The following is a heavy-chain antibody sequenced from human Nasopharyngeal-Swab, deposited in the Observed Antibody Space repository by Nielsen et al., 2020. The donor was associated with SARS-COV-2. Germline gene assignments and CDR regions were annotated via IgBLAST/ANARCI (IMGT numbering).Heavy chain of an antibody. D-gene: IGHD3-9*01. CDR3: ARSSIYYDILTGYYTAYYGMDV. Sequence: GESLKISRAASGFTFSSYSMNWVRQAPGKGLEWVSSISSSSSYIYYADSVKGRFTISRDNAKNSLYLQMNSLRAEDTAVYYCARSSIYYDILTGYYTAYYGMDVWGQGTTVTVSS. J-gene: IGHJ6*02. CDR1: GFTFSSYS. V-gene: IGHV3-21*01. CDR2: ISSSSSYI.